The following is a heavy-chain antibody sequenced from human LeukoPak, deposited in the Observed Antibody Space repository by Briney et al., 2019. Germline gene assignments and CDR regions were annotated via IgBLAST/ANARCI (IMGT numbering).Heavy chain of an antibody. CDR1: GFTFSSYA. V-gene: IGHV3-30*04. D-gene: IGHD3-10*02. CDR3: ARDAYLRGVPDGFFDY. Sequence: GGSLRLSCAASGFTFSSYAFHWDRQAPGKGLEWVAVISYDGSQYYYGDSVKGRFTISRDNSRNTLDLQLNSLTADDTAVYYCARDAYLRGVPDGFFDYWGQGALVTVSS. J-gene: IGHJ4*02. CDR2: ISYDGSQY.